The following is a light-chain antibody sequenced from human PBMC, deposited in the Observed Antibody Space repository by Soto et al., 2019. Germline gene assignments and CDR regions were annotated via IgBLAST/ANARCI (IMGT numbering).Light chain of an antibody. CDR2: SVS. CDR1: QNINYRY. CDR3: LQYDLSPWT. Sequence: EIVLTQSPGSLSLSPGEGATLSCRVSQNINYRYLAWFQQKPGQAPRLLVYSVSTRATGIPDRFSGDGSGTDFSLTISRLEPEDSAVYFCLQYDLSPWTFGQGTRVEMK. V-gene: IGKV3-20*01. J-gene: IGKJ1*01.